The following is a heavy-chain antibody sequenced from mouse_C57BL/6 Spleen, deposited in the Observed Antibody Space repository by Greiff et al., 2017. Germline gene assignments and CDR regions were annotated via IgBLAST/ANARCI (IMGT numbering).Heavy chain of an antibody. CDR3: AKKGGTLYAMDY. V-gene: IGHV2-5*01. CDR1: GFSLTSYG. D-gene: IGHD3-3*01. CDR2: IWRGGST. Sequence: VMLVESGPGLVQPSQSLSITCSVSGFSLTSYGVHWVRQSPGKGLEWLGVIWRGGSTDYNAAFMSRLSITKDNSKSQVFFKMNSLQADDTAIYYCAKKGGTLYAMDYWGQGTSVTVSS. J-gene: IGHJ4*01.